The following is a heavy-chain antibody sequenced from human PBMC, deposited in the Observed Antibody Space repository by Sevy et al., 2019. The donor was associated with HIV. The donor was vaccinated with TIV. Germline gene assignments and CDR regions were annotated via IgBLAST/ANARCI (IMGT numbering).Heavy chain of an antibody. J-gene: IGHJ4*02. CDR1: GDSISSSGYY. V-gene: IGHV4-31*03. Sequence: SETLSLTCTVSGDSISSSGYYWSWIRQHPGEGLEWIGYILYSGNPYYNPSLKSRLIISLDTSKNQFSLKLSSVPAADTAVYYCARGQITTIGFDYWGQGTLVTVSS. D-gene: IGHD2-8*01. CDR3: ARGQITTIGFDY. CDR2: ILYSGNP.